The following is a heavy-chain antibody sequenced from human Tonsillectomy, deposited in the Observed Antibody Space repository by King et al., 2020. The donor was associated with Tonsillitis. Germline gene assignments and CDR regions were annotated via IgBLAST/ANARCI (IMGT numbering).Heavy chain of an antibody. V-gene: IGHV4-31*03. Sequence: QLQESGPGLVKPSQTLSLTCTVSGGSISIGAYYCTWIRQHPGKGLEWIGYVLNSGSTDYNPSLKSRVTISMDTSKNHFSLDLSSVTAADTAVYYCARVLSGGGDYDYWGQGTLVTVSS. CDR3: ARVLSGGGDYDY. CDR1: GGSISIGAYY. CDR2: VLNSGST. D-gene: IGHD2-15*01. J-gene: IGHJ4*02.